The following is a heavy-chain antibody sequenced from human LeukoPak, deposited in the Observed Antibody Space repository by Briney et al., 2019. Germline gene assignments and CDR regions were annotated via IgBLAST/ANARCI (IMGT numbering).Heavy chain of an antibody. V-gene: IGHV1-2*02. CDR3: ARDTGGSFLIGH. D-gene: IGHD1-26*01. J-gene: IGHJ4*02. Sequence: ASVKVSCKTSGYTFSGYYLHWVRQAPGQGLEWMGWIDPSSGDTHHAQKFQGRVNMTRDMSISTAYMELNSLKYNDTAVYYCARDTGGSFLIGHWGQGTQVTVSS. CDR2: IDPSSGDT. CDR1: GYTFSGYY.